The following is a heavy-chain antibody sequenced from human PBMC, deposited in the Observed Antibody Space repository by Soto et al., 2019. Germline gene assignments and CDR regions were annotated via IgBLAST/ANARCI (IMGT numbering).Heavy chain of an antibody. CDR3: TTAVRAITMIVVVSDY. Sequence: PGGSLRLSCAASGFTFSNALMSWVRQAPGKGLEWVGRIKSKTDGGTTDYAAPVKGRFTISRDDSKNTLYLQMNSLKTEDTAVYYCTTAVRAITMIVVVSDYWGQGTMVTV. CDR1: GFTFSNAL. CDR2: IKSKTDGGTT. D-gene: IGHD3-22*01. V-gene: IGHV3-15*01. J-gene: IGHJ4*02.